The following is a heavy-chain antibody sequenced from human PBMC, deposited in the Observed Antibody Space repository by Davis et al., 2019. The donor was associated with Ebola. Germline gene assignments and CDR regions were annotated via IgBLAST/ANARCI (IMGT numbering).Heavy chain of an antibody. D-gene: IGHD5-12*01. J-gene: IGHJ5*02. V-gene: IGHV5-10-1*01. CDR1: GYIFASYW. CDR3: ARYSGDDHFNWFDP. CDR2: IDPSDSYT. Sequence: KVSCKGSGYIFASYWISWVRQMPGKGLEWMGRIDPSDSYTGYSPSFQGHVTISADKSISTAYLQWSSLKASDTGIYYCARYSGDDHFNWFDPWGQGTLVTVSS.